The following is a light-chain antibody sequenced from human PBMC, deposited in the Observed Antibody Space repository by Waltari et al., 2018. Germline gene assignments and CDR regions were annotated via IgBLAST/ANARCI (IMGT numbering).Light chain of an antibody. J-gene: IGLJ3*02. CDR2: EGS. V-gene: IGLV2-23*01. CDR1: SSDVGSYNL. Sequence: QSALTQPASVSGSPGQSITISCTGTSSDVGSYNLVSWYQQHPGKAPKLMIYEGSKRPSGVSKRFSVSKSGNTASLTISGLQAEDDADYYCCSYAGSSTWVFGGGTKLTVL. CDR3: CSYAGSSTWV.